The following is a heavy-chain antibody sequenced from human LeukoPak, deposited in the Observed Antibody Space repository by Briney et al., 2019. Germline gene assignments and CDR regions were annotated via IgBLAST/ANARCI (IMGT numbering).Heavy chain of an antibody. D-gene: IGHD4-17*01. V-gene: IGHV4-59*01. CDR3: ARDLYGDYPRGYYGMDV. J-gene: IGHJ6*04. CDR2: TYYSGST. Sequence: SETLSLTCTVSGGSISSYYWSWLRQPPGKGLEWIGYTYYSGSTNYNPSLKSRVTISVDTSKNQFSLKLSSVTAADTAVYYCARDLYGDYPRGYYGMDVWGKGTTVTVSS. CDR1: GGSISSYY.